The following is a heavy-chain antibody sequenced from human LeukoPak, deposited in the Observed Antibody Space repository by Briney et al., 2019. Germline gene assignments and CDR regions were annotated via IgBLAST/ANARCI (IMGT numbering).Heavy chain of an antibody. CDR2: INHSGST. CDR1: GFTVSSNY. D-gene: IGHD5-12*01. CDR3: ARGGGGYDRDYYYYGMDV. J-gene: IGHJ6*02. V-gene: IGHV4-34*01. Sequence: PGGSLRLSCAASGFTVSSNYMGWVRQPPGKGLEWIGEINHSGSTNYNPSLKSRVTISVDTSKNQFSLKLSSVTAADTAVYYCARGGGGYDRDYYYYGMDVWGQGTTVTVSS.